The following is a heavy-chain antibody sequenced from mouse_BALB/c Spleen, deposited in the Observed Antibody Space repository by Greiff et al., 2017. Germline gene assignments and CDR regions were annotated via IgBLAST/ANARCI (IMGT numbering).Heavy chain of an antibody. CDR1: GFTFSSYG. V-gene: IGHV5-6*02. CDR3: ADLLEAMDY. D-gene: IGHD2-1*01. CDR2: ISSGGSYT. Sequence: EVKLVESGGDLVKPGGSLKLSCAASGFTFSSYGMSWVRQTPDKRLEWVATISSGGSYTYYPDSVKGRFTISRDNAKNTLYLQMSSLKSEDTAMYYCADLLEAMDYWGQGTSVTVSS. J-gene: IGHJ4*01.